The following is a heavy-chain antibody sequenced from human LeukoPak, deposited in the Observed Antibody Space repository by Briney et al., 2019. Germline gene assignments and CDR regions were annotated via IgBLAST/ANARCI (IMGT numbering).Heavy chain of an antibody. CDR2: IPIFATP. V-gene: IGHV1-69*06. CDR3: ARETLSGSNSGMDV. Sequence: IPIFATPNYAQKFQCRVTITADKSTSTAYMELSSLRSEDTAVYYCARETLSGSNSGMDVWGKGTTVTVSS. J-gene: IGHJ6*04. D-gene: IGHD3-10*01.